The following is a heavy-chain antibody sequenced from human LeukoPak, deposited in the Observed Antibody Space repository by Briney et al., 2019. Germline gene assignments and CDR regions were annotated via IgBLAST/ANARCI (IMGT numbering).Heavy chain of an antibody. CDR2: IYYSGST. V-gene: IGHV4-59*01. Sequence: SETLSLTCTVSGGSISSYYWSWIRQPPGKGLEWIGYIYYSGSTNYNPSLKSRVTTSVNTSKNQFSLKLSSVTAADTAVYYCARADDSSGSPTGYWGQGTLVTVSS. D-gene: IGHD3-22*01. CDR1: GGSISSYY. J-gene: IGHJ4*02. CDR3: ARADDSSGSPTGY.